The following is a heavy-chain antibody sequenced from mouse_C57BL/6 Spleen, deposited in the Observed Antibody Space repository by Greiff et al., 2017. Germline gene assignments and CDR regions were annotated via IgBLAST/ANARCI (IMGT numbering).Heavy chain of an antibody. Sequence: SGPELVKPGASVKISCKASGYSFTDYNMNWVKQSNGKSLEWIGVINPNYGTTSYNQKFKGKATLTVDQSSSTAYMQLNSLTSEDSAVYYCARSDYGSSYWYFDVWGTVTTVTVSS. CDR3: ARSDYGSSYWYFDV. D-gene: IGHD1-1*01. V-gene: IGHV1-39*01. J-gene: IGHJ1*03. CDR1: GYSFTDYN. CDR2: INPNYGTT.